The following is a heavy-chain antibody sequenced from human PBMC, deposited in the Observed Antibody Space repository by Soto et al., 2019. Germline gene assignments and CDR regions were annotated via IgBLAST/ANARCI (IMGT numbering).Heavy chain of an antibody. V-gene: IGHV3-48*01. J-gene: IGHJ4*02. D-gene: IGHD3-3*01. CDR3: ARDRQLLRFLEWLPEPVY. CDR1: GFTFSSYS. CDR2: ISSSSSTI. Sequence: GSLRLSCAASGFTFSSYSMNWVRQAPGKGLEWVSYISSSSSTIYYADSVKGRFTISRDNAKNSLYLQMNSLRAEDTAVYYCARDRQLLRFLEWLPEPVYWGQGTLVTVSS.